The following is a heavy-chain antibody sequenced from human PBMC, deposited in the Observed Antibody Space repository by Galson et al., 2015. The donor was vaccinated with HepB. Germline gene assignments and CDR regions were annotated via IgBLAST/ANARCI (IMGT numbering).Heavy chain of an antibody. D-gene: IGHD2-15*01. Sequence: SVKVSCKASGFTFTSSAVQWVRQARGQRLEWIGWIVVGSGNTNYAQKFQGRVTITRDMSTSTAYMELSSLRSEDTAVYYCARAALTYYYYYGMDVWGQGTTVTVSS. J-gene: IGHJ6*02. V-gene: IGHV1-58*01. CDR2: IVVGSGNT. CDR1: GFTFTSSA. CDR3: ARAALTYYYYYGMDV.